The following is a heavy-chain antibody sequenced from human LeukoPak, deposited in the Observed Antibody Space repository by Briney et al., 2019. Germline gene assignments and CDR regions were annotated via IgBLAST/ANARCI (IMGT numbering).Heavy chain of an antibody. Sequence: PGGALRISCAASGFTFSSYAMSWVREAPGKGLEWVSVVTGGGEKTYYADFVKGRFTIARDNSKSTLYLQMNSLRAEDTAVYYCAKGRSRDSKTQDYWGQGTLVTVSS. CDR3: AKGRSRDSKTQDY. J-gene: IGHJ4*02. V-gene: IGHV3-23*01. CDR2: VTGGGEKT. D-gene: IGHD2/OR15-2a*01. CDR1: GFTFSSYA.